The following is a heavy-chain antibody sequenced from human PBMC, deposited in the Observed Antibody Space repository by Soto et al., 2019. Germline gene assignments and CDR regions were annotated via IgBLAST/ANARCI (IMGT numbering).Heavy chain of an antibody. D-gene: IGHD2-2*01. CDR3: ARGARLKGYCSSTSCYYYYYMDV. V-gene: IGHV1-18*01. Sequence: ASVKVSCKASGYTFTSYGISWVRQAPGQGLEWMGWISAYNGNTNYAQKLQGRVTMTTDTSTSTAYMELSSLRSEDTAVYYCARGARLKGYCSSTSCYYYYYMDVWGKGTTVTVSS. CDR2: ISAYNGNT. J-gene: IGHJ6*03. CDR1: GYTFTSYG.